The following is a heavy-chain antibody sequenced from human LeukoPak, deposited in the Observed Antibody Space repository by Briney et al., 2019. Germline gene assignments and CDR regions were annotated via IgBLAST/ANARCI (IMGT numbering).Heavy chain of an antibody. CDR3: ARHLTGYHSSLYYFDY. Sequence: GESLKISCKGSGYSFTSYWISWVRQMPGKGLEWMGRIDPSDSYTNYSPSFQGHVTISADKSISTAYLQWSSLKASDTAMYYCARHLTGYHSSLYYFDYWGQGTLVTVSS. J-gene: IGHJ4*02. D-gene: IGHD3-9*01. V-gene: IGHV5-10-1*01. CDR1: GYSFTSYW. CDR2: IDPSDSYT.